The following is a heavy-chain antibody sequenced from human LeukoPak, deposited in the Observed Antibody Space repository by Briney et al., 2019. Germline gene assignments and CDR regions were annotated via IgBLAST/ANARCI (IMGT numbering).Heavy chain of an antibody. CDR3: ARVLTIFGVVISYGAFDI. D-gene: IGHD3-3*01. CDR1: NASISTYY. CDR2: ISSSGNT. J-gene: IGHJ3*02. V-gene: IGHV4-59*01. Sequence: SETLSLTCTVFNASISTYYWSWIRQPPGKGLEWIGYISSSGNTNYNPSLKSRLSISVDTSKNQFSLGLTPVTAADTAVYYCARVLTIFGVVISYGAFDIWGQGTVVTVSS.